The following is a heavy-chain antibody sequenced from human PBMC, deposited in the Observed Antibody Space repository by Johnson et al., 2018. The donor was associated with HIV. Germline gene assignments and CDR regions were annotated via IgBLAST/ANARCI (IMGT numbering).Heavy chain of an antibody. Sequence: QVQLVESGGGVVQPGRSLRLSCAASGFTFSSYAMHWVRQAPGKGLEWVAVIWYDGSNKYYADSVKGRFTISRDNSKNTLYLQMNSLRAEDTAVYYCAKDRDYYGSGLIWGQGTMVTVSS. CDR3: AKDRDYYGSGLI. D-gene: IGHD3-10*01. V-gene: IGHV3-30*04. J-gene: IGHJ3*02. CDR1: GFTFSSYA. CDR2: IWYDGSNK.